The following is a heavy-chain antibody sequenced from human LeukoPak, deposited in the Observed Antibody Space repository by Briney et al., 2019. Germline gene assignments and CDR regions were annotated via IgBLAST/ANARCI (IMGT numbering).Heavy chain of an antibody. V-gene: IGHV4-34*01. Sequence: SETLSLTCAVYSDPLSGYYWSWLRHPPGKALEWLGEINYSGSTNYHPSLKSRVTISVDTSKDQFYLKLSSVTAADTAVYYCARAEGYCSSTSCPGSWFDHWGQGTLVTVSS. CDR3: ARAEGYCSSTSCPGSWFDH. D-gene: IGHD2-2*01. J-gene: IGHJ5*02. CDR2: INYSGST. CDR1: SDPLSGYY.